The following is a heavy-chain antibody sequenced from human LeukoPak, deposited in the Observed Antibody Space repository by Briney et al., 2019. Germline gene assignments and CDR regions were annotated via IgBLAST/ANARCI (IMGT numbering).Heavy chain of an antibody. V-gene: IGHV4-39*02. CDR3: ARERFLEWLIMAYFDY. D-gene: IGHD3-3*01. CDR2: IYYSGST. Sequence: SETLSLTCTVSGVSISNTNYYWGWIRQPPGKGLEWIGSIYYSGSTYYNPSLKSRVTISVDMSKNQFSLNLNSVTAVDTAVYYCARERFLEWLIMAYFDYWGQGTLVTVSS. J-gene: IGHJ4*02. CDR1: GVSISNTNYY.